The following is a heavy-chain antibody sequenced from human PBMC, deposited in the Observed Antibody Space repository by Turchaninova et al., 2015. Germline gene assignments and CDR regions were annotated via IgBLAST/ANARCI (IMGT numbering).Heavy chain of an antibody. V-gene: IGHV4-39*01. D-gene: IGHD2-8*02. CDR2: VNYTGNT. J-gene: IGHJ4*02. CDR1: VCSLSPPKNY. CDR3: ARHIDCTGVVCYVYRGTFDF. Sequence: QLQLQESGPGLVKPSETLSLPFTVSVCSLSPPKNYWGWIRQPPGTGLGQVGSVNYTGNTDYNPSLKSRITISVDPSKNQFSLKLSSVTAADTAVYYCARHIDCTGVVCYVYRGTFDFWGQGTLVTVSS.